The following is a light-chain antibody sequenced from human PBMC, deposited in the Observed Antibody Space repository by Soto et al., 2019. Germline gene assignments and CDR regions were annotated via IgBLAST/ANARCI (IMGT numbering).Light chain of an antibody. Sequence: QSVVTQPPSVSAAPGQKVTISCSGSSSNIGNNYVSWYQQLLGTAPKLLIYDNNKRPSGIPDRFSGSKSGTSATLGITGLQTGDEADYYCGTWDSSLSAVVFGGGTKLTVL. J-gene: IGLJ2*01. V-gene: IGLV1-51*01. CDR3: GTWDSSLSAVV. CDR2: DNN. CDR1: SSNIGNNY.